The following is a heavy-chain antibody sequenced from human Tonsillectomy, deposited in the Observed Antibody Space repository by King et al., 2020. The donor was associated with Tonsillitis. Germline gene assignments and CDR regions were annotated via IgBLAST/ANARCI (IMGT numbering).Heavy chain of an antibody. CDR3: AHMTINVAGSKSVGVDFAY. V-gene: IGHV2-5*02. D-gene: IGHD6-19*01. J-gene: IGHJ4*02. CDR2: IYWDDDK. CDR1: GFSLNTRGVS. Sequence: LTLKESGPTLVKPTQTLTLTCTFSGFSLNTRGVSVVWIRQPPGKALEWLALIYWDDDKRYSPSLKSRLALSKDTSRNQVVLTMTNMDPADTATYYCAHMTINVAGSKSVGVDFAYWGQGTLVTVAS.